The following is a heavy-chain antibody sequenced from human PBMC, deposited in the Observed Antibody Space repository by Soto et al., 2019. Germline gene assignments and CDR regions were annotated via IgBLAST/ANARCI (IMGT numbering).Heavy chain of an antibody. D-gene: IGHD3-10*01. CDR1: GFTFGSYA. J-gene: IGHJ4*02. V-gene: IGHV3-23*01. Sequence: GGSLRLSCAASGFTFGSYAMTWVRQAPGKELEWVSAISTSGGTYYADSVKGRFTISRDNSKNTLYLQMSTLRAEDTAVYYCARDYMRLADYWGQGTLVTVSS. CDR3: ARDYMRLADY. CDR2: ISTSGGT.